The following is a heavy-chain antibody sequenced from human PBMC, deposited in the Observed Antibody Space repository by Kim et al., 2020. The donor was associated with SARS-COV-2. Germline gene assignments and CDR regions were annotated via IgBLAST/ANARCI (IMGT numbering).Heavy chain of an antibody. J-gene: IGHJ3*02. D-gene: IGHD1-26*01. V-gene: IGHV3-53*01. CDR1: GFTVSSNY. Sequence: GGSLRLSCADSGFTVSSNYMSWVRQAPGKGLEWVSVIYSGGSTYYADSVKGRFTISTDNSKNTLYLQMNSLRAEDTAVYFCARGPIVGASYDAFDIWGQGTMVTVSS. CDR2: IYSGGST. CDR3: ARGPIVGASYDAFDI.